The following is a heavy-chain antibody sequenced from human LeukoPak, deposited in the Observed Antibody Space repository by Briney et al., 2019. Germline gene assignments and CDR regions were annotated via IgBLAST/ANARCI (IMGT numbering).Heavy chain of an antibody. CDR1: GFTFSSYG. D-gene: IGHD1-26*01. Sequence: SGGSLRLSCAASGFTFSSYGMSWVRQAPGKGLEWVGFIRSEPYGGTTEYAASVKGRFTISRDDSKSIAYLQMNSLKPEDTAVYYCTRTSVGSDYFDYWGQGTLVTVSS. V-gene: IGHV3-49*04. J-gene: IGHJ4*02. CDR3: TRTSVGSDYFDY. CDR2: IRSEPYGGTT.